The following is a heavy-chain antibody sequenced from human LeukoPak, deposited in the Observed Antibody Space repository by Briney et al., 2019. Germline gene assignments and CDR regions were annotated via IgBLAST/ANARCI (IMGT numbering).Heavy chain of an antibody. CDR1: GGSFSGYY. D-gene: IGHD5-12*01. CDR2: INHRGNT. Sequence: SETLSLTCAVYGGSFSGYYWNWIREPPGKGLGWVGEINHRGNTNYNPSLKSRVTISGDTSKNQFSLRLNSVTAADTAVYYCAGEGGYSGYDSNWFDPWGQGTLVTVSS. V-gene: IGHV4-34*01. CDR3: AGEGGYSGYDSNWFDP. J-gene: IGHJ5*02.